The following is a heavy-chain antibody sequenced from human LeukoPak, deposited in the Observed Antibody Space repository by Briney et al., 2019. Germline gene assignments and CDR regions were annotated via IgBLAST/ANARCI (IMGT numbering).Heavy chain of an antibody. CDR1: GGPMRSYY. D-gene: IGHD6-13*01. V-gene: IGHV4-59*08. Sequence: SVTLSLTCTVSGGPMRSYYWSWIRPSAAQPLLWFGHIYYSGSTNYNPSLKSRVTISVDTSKNQFSLKLSSVTAADTAVYYCARHYIAAGGGDAFDIWGQGTMVTVSS. CDR2: IYYSGST. CDR3: ARHYIAAGGGDAFDI. J-gene: IGHJ3*02.